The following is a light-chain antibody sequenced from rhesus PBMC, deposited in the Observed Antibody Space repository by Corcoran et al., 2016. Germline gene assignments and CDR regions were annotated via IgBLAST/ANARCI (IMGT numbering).Light chain of an antibody. CDR3: GQGAHLPYS. CDR2: QVS. V-gene: IGKV2-64*01. Sequence: DVVMTQSPLSLPITPGQPASISCRSSQSLVHSNGNTYLSWYQQKPGQPPRLLLFQVSNRYSGVPDRFSGSGAGTDFTLKISRVEAEDVGVYYCGQGAHLPYSFGQGTKVEIK. J-gene: IGKJ2*01. CDR1: QSLVHSNGNTY.